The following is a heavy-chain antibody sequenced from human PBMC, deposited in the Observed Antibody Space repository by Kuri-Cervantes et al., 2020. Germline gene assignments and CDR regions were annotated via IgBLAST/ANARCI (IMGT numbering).Heavy chain of an antibody. CDR2: ISSSSSYI. CDR3: AKDRGRWQTVYYFDY. Sequence: LSLTCAASGFTFSSYSMNWVRQAPGKGLEWVSSISSSSSYIYYADSVKGRFTISRDNGKNSLYLQMNSLRAEDTAVYYCAKDRGRWQTVYYFDYWGQGTLVTVSS. J-gene: IGHJ4*02. D-gene: IGHD4-17*01. CDR1: GFTFSSYS. V-gene: IGHV3-21*04.